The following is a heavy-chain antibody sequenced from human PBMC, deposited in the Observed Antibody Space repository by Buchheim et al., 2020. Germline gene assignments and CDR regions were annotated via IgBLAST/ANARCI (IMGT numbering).Heavy chain of an antibody. J-gene: IGHJ6*02. CDR3: AREEVRGIYYYYYYGMDV. V-gene: IGHV3-33*01. Sequence: QVQLVESGGGVVQPGRSLRLSCAASGFTFSSYGMHWVRQAPGKGLEWVAVIWYDGSNKYYADSVKGRFTISRDNYKNTLYLQMNSLRAEDTAVYYCAREEVRGIYYYYYYGMDVWGQGTT. D-gene: IGHD3-10*01. CDR2: IWYDGSNK. CDR1: GFTFSSYG.